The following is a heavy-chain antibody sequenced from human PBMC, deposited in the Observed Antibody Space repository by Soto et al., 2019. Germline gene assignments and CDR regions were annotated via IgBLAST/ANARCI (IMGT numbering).Heavy chain of an antibody. J-gene: IGHJ4*02. CDR2: IRVHNGNT. CDR3: VRDLDGSGSYYTGY. D-gene: IGHD3-10*01. V-gene: IGHV1-18*01. Sequence: ASVKVSCKASGYNFINYGITWVRQAPGQGLEWMGWIRVHNGNTNYAQNLQGRVTMTTDTSTSTAYMELRSLRSDDTAVYYCVRDLDGSGSYYTGYSGPGTLVTVSS. CDR1: GYNFINYG.